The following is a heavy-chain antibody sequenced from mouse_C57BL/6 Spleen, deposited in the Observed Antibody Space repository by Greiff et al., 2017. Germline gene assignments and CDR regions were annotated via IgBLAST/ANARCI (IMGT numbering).Heavy chain of an antibody. J-gene: IGHJ4*01. Sequence: QVQLKESGAELVKPGASVKMSCKASGYTFTTYPIEWMKQNPGKSLEWIGNFHPYNDDTKYNEKFKGKATLTVEKSSSKVYLELSRLTSDDSAVYYCARGDYDEDYAMDYWGQGTSVTVSS. CDR3: ARGDYDEDYAMDY. CDR1: GYTFTTYP. CDR2: FHPYNDDT. V-gene: IGHV1-47*01. D-gene: IGHD2-4*01.